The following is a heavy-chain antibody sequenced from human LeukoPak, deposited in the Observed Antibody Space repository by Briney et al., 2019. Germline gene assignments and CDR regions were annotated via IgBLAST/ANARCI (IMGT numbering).Heavy chain of an antibody. Sequence: SETLSLTCSVSGYSLSRGYYWAWIRQPPGRGLEWIGTVYHIGNTYYNPSLESRASMSVDTSTNEFSLTLKSVTAADTAVYYCARAYYETYELLWGQGTMVIVSS. V-gene: IGHV4-38-2*02. J-gene: IGHJ3*01. CDR1: GYSLSRGYY. D-gene: IGHD1-26*01. CDR2: VYHIGNT. CDR3: ARAYYETYELL.